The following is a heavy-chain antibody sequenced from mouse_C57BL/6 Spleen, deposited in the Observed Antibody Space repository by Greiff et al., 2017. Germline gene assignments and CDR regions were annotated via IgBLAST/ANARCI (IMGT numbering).Heavy chain of an antibody. D-gene: IGHD1-1*01. V-gene: IGHV1-50*01. CDR1: GYTFTSYW. CDR2: IDPSDSYT. J-gene: IGHJ3*01. CDR3: ARTIYYGSSLAWFAY. Sequence: VKLQQPGAELVKPGASVKLSCKASGYTFTSYWMQWVKQRPGQGLEWIGEIDPSDSYTNYNQKFKGKATLTVDTSSSTAYMQLSSLTSEDSAVYYCARTIYYGSSLAWFAYWGQGTLVTVSA.